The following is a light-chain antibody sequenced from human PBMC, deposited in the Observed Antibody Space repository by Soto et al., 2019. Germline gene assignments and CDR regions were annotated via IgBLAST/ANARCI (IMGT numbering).Light chain of an antibody. V-gene: IGKV3-11*01. CDR3: QQRSNWPRT. CDR1: ERVSRY. J-gene: IGKJ1*01. Sequence: EIVLTQSPASLSLSPGERATLSCRASERVSRYLAWYQQKPGQAPRLLIYDASNRATGIPARFSGSGTGTDFTLTISSLEPEDFAVYYWQQRSNWPRTFGQGTKVEV. CDR2: DAS.